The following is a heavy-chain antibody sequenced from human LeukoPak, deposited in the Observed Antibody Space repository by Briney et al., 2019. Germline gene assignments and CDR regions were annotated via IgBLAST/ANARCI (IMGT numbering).Heavy chain of an antibody. CDR2: ISGSAGST. V-gene: IGHV3-23*01. CDR3: ARVSPYGMDV. J-gene: IGHJ6*02. D-gene: IGHD6-13*01. Sequence: GGSLRLSCAASGFTFSSYAMSWVRQAPGKGLEWVSVISGSAGSTYYADSVKGRFTISRDNSKNTLYLQMNSQRAEDTAIYYCARVSPYGMDVWGQGTTVTVSS. CDR1: GFTFSSYA.